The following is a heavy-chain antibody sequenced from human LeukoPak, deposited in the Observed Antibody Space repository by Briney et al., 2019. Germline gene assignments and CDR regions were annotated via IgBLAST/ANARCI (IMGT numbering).Heavy chain of an antibody. J-gene: IGHJ6*02. Sequence: GGSLRLSCAASGFTFSDYYMSWIRQAPGKGLEWVSYISTSGNYIKDADSVKGRFTISRDNAKNSLYLQMNRLRAEDTAVYYCARDSPGSSRFYHYYGLDVWGQGTTVTVSS. CDR2: ISTSGNYI. V-gene: IGHV3-11*05. CDR1: GFTFSDYY. D-gene: IGHD6-6*01. CDR3: ARDSPGSSRFYHYYGLDV.